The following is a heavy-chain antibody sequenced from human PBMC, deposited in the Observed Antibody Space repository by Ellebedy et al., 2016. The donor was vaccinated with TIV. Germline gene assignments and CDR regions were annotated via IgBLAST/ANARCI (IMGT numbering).Heavy chain of an antibody. CDR2: ITGSGDGGRT. D-gene: IGHD1-26*01. CDR1: GFTFSSYA. CDR3: AGRSGTYSDAFDI. V-gene: IGHV3-23*01. Sequence: GGSLRLXXAASGFTFSSYAMSWVRQAPGEGLEWLSAITGSGDGGRTYSADSVKGRFTISRDNSKNTLYLQMNSLRAEDTAVYYCAGRSGTYSDAFDIWGQGTMVTVSS. J-gene: IGHJ3*02.